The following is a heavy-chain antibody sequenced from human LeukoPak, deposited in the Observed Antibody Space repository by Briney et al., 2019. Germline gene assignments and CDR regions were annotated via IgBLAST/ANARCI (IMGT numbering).Heavy chain of an antibody. J-gene: IGHJ4*02. CDR2: IIPILGIA. V-gene: IGHV1-69*02. D-gene: IGHD3-22*01. Sequence: SVKVSCKASGDTFSSYTISWVRQAPGQGLEWMGRIIPILGIANYAQKFQGRVTITADKSTSTAYMELRSLRSEDTAVYYCARVSDSRGNFDYWGQGTLVTVSS. CDR3: ARVSDSRGNFDY. CDR1: GDTFSSYT.